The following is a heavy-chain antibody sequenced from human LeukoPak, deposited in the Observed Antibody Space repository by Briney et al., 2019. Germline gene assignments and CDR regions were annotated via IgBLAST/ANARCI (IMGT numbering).Heavy chain of an antibody. Sequence: KPSETLSLTCTVSGCSISNNDYFWGWIRQPPGKGLEWIGRMNDGGSTHDNPFLKSRATIPVDTSKNQVSLKLSSVPAADTAVYYCARRVPGPSGNWFDPWGQGTLVTVS. D-gene: IGHD2-2*01. CDR3: ARRVPGPSGNWFDP. CDR1: GCSISNNDYF. CDR2: MNDGGST. V-gene: IGHV4-39*01. J-gene: IGHJ5*02.